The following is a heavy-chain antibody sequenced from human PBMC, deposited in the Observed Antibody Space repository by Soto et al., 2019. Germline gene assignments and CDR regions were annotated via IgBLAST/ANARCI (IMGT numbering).Heavy chain of an antibody. CDR3: ARDRLCFEMTYYHNYGMGV. CDR2: IYHSGST. CDR1: GGSISSSNW. J-gene: IGHJ6*02. D-gene: IGHD3-10*01. Sequence: NPSETLSLTCAVSGGSISSSNWWSWVRQPPGKGLEWIGEIYHSGSTNYNPSLKSRVTISVDKSKNQFSLKLSSVTAADTAVYYCARDRLCFEMTYYHNYGMGVWGQGTTVTVFS. V-gene: IGHV4-4*02.